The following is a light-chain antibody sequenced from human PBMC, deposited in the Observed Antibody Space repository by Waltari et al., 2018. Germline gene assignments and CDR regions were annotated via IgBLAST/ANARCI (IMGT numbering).Light chain of an antibody. Sequence: SFDLTQPSSVSVSPGQTAKITCSGDVLATKYVRWFQQKPGQAPVVVIYKDIERPSGIPERFSGSTAGTTVTLAISEAQVDDEADYYCYSVGDHNRGVFGGGTRLTVL. CDR3: YSVGDHNRGV. CDR2: KDI. V-gene: IGLV3-27*01. CDR1: VLATKY. J-gene: IGLJ3*02.